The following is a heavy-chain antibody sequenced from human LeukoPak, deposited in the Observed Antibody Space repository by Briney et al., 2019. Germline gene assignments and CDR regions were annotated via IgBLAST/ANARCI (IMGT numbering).Heavy chain of an antibody. CDR2: IIPILGIA. V-gene: IGHV1-69*04. Sequence: GASVKVSCKASGGTFSSYAISWVRRAPGQGLEWMGRIIPILGIANYAQKFQGRVTITADKSTSTAYMELSSLRSEDTAVYYCARGSTVSPSWYDFWGQGTLVTVSS. J-gene: IGHJ4*02. CDR3: ARGSTVSPSWYDF. CDR1: GGTFSSYA. D-gene: IGHD4-17*01.